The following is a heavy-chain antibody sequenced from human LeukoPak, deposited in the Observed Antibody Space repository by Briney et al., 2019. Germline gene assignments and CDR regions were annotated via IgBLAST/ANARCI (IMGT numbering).Heavy chain of an antibody. Sequence: GGSLRLSCAASGFTFSSYGMHWVRQAPGKGLEWVAFIRYDGSNKYYADSVKGRFTISRDNSKNTLYLQMNSLRAEDTAVYYCAKDYDFWSGPPDYWGQGTLVTVSS. J-gene: IGHJ4*02. CDR1: GFTFSSYG. CDR3: AKDYDFWSGPPDY. D-gene: IGHD3-3*01. V-gene: IGHV3-30*02. CDR2: IRYDGSNK.